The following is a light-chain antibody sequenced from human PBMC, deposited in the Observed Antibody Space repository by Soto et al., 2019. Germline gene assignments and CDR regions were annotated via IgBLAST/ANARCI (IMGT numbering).Light chain of an antibody. J-gene: IGLJ1*01. CDR1: SSDIGTYNY. V-gene: IGLV2-14*01. Sequence: QSALTQPASMSGSPGQSITISCTGTSSDIGTYNYVSWYQQHPGKVPKLMIYEVSNRPSGVSNRFSGSKSGNAASLTISGLQAEDEADYYCSSYAGSNTLIFGTGTKLTVL. CDR2: EVS. CDR3: SSYAGSNTLI.